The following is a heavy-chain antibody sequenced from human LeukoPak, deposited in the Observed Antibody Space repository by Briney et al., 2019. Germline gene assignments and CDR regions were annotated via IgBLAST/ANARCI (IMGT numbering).Heavy chain of an antibody. CDR3: ARDRSGSFRFDY. CDR2: IYSGGST. CDR1: GFTVSSNY. V-gene: IGHV3-66*02. J-gene: IGHJ4*02. Sequence: GGSLRLSCAASGFTVSSNYMSWVRQAPGKGLGWVSVIYSGGSTYCADSVKGRFTISRDNSKNTLYLQMNSLRAEDTAVYYCARDRSGSFRFDYWGQGTLVTVSS. D-gene: IGHD1-26*01.